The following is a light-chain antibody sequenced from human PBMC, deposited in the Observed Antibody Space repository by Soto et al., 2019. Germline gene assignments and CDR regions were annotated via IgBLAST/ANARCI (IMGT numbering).Light chain of an antibody. CDR2: EVS. V-gene: IGLV2-14*01. Sequence: QSVLTQPASVSGSPGQSITISCTGTSSDVGGYNYVSWYQQHPGKAPKLMIYEVSNRPSGVSNRLSGSKSGNTAALTISGLQAEDEADYYCSSYTSSTIYVFGTGTKRTV. J-gene: IGLJ1*01. CDR1: SSDVGGYNY. CDR3: SSYTSSTIYV.